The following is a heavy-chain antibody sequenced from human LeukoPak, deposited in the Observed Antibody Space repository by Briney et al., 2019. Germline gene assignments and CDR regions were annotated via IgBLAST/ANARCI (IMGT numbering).Heavy chain of an antibody. V-gene: IGHV3-23*01. J-gene: IGHJ4*02. CDR1: GFTFSDYG. Sequence: PGGSLRLSCVGSGFTFSDYGMNWVRQAPGKGLEWVSAISTSTGGRTYYADSVKGRFSISRDDSRNTMYLQMNSLRAEDTAVYYCAKESPYYSDRDYYFHYWGQGTLVTVSS. D-gene: IGHD3-22*01. CDR2: ISTSTGGRT. CDR3: AKESPYYSDRDYYFHY.